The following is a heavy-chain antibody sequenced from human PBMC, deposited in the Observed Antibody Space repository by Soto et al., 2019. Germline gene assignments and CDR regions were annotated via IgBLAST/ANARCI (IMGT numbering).Heavy chain of an antibody. V-gene: IGHV4-31*02. CDR2: IYYTGST. J-gene: IGHJ4*02. CDR1: GASIRGGGYY. CDR3: ARIEMASIK. Sequence: PSETLSLTCSVSGASIRGGGYYWSWLRQSAGKGLEWIGHIYYTGSTFYSPSLKSRLTISLDTSKNQFSLDLRSVTAADTAMYYCARIEMASIKWGRGTLVTVSS.